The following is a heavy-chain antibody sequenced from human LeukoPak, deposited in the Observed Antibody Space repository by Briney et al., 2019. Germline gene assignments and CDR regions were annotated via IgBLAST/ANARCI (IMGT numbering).Heavy chain of an antibody. J-gene: IGHJ6*03. CDR2: ISTSTGDT. CDR3: AREDDFWSGSTNYYYYMDV. V-gene: IGHV1-18*01. CDR1: GYSFILYG. Sequence: ASVKVSCKTSGYSFILYGISWVRQAPGQGPEWMGWISTSTGDTKYTQKFQGRVTLTTDTSTSTAYMELSSLRSDDTAVYYCAREDDFWSGSTNYYYYMDVWGKGTTVTVSS. D-gene: IGHD3-3*01.